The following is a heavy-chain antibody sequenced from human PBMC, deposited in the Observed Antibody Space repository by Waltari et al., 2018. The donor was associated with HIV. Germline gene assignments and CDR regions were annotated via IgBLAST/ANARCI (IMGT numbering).Heavy chain of an antibody. J-gene: IGHJ6*02. V-gene: IGHV4-34*01. D-gene: IGHD6-13*01. CDR1: GGSFSGYY. CDR3: ASKQQLVPRGYYYYGMDV. CDR2: INHSGST. Sequence: QVQLQQWGAGLLKPSETLSLTCAVYGGSFSGYYWRRIRQPPGKGLEWIGEINHSGSTNYNPSLKSRVTISVDTSKNQFSLKLSSVTAADTAVYYCASKQQLVPRGYYYYGMDVWGQGTTVTVSS.